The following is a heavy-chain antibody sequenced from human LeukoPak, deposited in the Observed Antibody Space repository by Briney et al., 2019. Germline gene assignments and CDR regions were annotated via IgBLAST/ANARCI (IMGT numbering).Heavy chain of an antibody. D-gene: IGHD4-23*01. CDR1: GYTFTSYD. CDR3: ARVEWTVVTKSPWFDP. Sequence: ASVKVSCKASGYTFTSYDINWVRQATGQGLEWMGWMNPNSGNTGYAQKFQGRVTMTRNTSISTAYMELSSLRSEDTAVYYCARVEWTVVTKSPWFDPWGQGTLVTVSS. CDR2: MNPNSGNT. V-gene: IGHV1-8*01. J-gene: IGHJ5*02.